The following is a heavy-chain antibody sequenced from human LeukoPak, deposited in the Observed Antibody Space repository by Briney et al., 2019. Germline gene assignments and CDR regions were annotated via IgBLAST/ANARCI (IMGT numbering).Heavy chain of an antibody. CDR1: GFRFSDFT. CDR2: TGGRGGST. D-gene: IGHD3-16*01. J-gene: IGHJ5*02. Sequence: GGSLRLSCAASGFRFSDFTMTWVRQAPGKGPEWVSATGGRGGSTYYADSLGGRFTISRDNSKDMVYLQMNSLKVEDTATYYCGKEGGAWGQGTKVTVSS. CDR3: GKEGGA. V-gene: IGHV3-23*01.